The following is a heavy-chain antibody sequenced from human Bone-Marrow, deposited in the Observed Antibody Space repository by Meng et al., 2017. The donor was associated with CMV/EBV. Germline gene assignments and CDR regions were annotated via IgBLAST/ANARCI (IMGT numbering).Heavy chain of an antibody. J-gene: IGHJ5*02. CDR3: ARDKGDFWSGYDFWFDP. V-gene: IGHV1-46*01. D-gene: IGHD3-3*01. Sequence: ASVKVSCKASGYTFTSYYMHWVRQAPGQGLEWMGIINPSGGSTSYAQKFQGRVTMTRDTSTSTVYMELSSLRSEDTAVYYCARDKGDFWSGYDFWFDPWGQGTLVTVSS. CDR2: INPSGGST. CDR1: GYTFTSYY.